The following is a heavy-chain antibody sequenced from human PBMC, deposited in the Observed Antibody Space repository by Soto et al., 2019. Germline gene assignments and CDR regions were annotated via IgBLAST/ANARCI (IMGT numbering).Heavy chain of an antibody. D-gene: IGHD1-1*01. CDR2: ISDDGSTA. CDR3: ARGTRVSSTGTGAH. V-gene: IGHV3-74*01. CDR1: GFTFSAYR. Sequence: PGESLKISCAVSGFTFSAYRMHWVRHVPGKGLTWVSRISDDGSTATYADSVKGRFVISRDNAKNSLYLEMNTLRADDSGLYYCARGTRVSSTGTGAHWGRGTLVTVSS. J-gene: IGHJ4*02.